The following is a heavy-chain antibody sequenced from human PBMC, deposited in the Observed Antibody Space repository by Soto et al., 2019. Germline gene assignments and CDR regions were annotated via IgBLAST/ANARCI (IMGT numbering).Heavy chain of an antibody. CDR3: ARDNKPGNYYYYGMDV. CDR2: IIPILGTA. Sequence: QVQLVQSGAEVKKPGSSVKVSCKASGGTFSSYAISWVRQAPGQGLEWMGGIIPILGTANYAQKFQGRDTITADEPTSTAYMELSSLRTEDTAVYYCARDNKPGNYYYYGMDVWGQGTTVTVSS. CDR1: GGTFSSYA. V-gene: IGHV1-69*01. J-gene: IGHJ6*02.